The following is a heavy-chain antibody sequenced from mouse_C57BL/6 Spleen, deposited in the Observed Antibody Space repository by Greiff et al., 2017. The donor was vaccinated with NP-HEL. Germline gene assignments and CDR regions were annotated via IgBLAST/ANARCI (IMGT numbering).Heavy chain of an antibody. CDR2: IYPGSGNT. CDR3: ARRMDY. V-gene: IGHV1-76*01. Sequence: QVQLQQSGAELVRPGASVKLSCKASGYTFTDYYINWVKQRPGQGLEWIARIYPGSGNTYYNEKFKGKATLTAEKSSSTAYMQLSSLTSEDSAVYFCARRMDYWGQGTSVTVSS. J-gene: IGHJ4*01. CDR1: GYTFTDYY.